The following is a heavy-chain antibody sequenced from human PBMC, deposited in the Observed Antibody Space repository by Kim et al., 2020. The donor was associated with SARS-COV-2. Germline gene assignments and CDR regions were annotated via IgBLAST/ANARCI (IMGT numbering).Heavy chain of an antibody. CDR3: SKGLSSSRDWY. Sequence: GGSLRLSCAASGFTFSSYAMSWVRQAPGKGLEWVSAISGSGGSTYYADSAKGRVTISRDNSKNTQYLQMNSLRAEATAAYYCSKGLSSSRDWYWGQGTLV. V-gene: IGHV3-23*01. CDR1: GFTFSSYA. D-gene: IGHD6-13*01. J-gene: IGHJ4*02. CDR2: ISGSGGST.